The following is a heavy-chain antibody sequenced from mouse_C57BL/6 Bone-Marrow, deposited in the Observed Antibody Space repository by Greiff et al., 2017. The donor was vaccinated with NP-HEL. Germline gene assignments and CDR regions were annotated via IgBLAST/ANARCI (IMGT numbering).Heavy chain of an antibody. CDR2: IWTGGGT. D-gene: IGHD2-4*01. CDR3: TRSPFYYDYDVRAMDY. J-gene: IGHJ4*01. V-gene: IGHV2-9-1*01. CDR1: GFSLTSYA. Sequence: VQLQESGPGLVAPSQSLSITCTVSGFSLTSYAISWVRQPPGKGLEWLGVIWTGGGTNYNSALKSRLSISTDNSKSQVFLKMNRLQTDDTARYYCTRSPFYYDYDVRAMDYWGQGTSVTVSS.